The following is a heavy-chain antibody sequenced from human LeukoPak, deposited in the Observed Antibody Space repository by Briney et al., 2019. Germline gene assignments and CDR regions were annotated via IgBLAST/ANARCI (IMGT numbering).Heavy chain of an antibody. CDR1: GFTFSSYA. J-gene: IGHJ4*02. Sequence: PGGSLRPSCVASGFTFSSYAMTWVRQAPGKGLEWVSAISGSGGSTYYADSVKGRFTISRDNSKNTLYLQMNSLRAEDTAVYYCAKEGTGTTSVTSAFDFWGQGTLVTVSS. CDR3: AKEGTGTTSVTSAFDF. D-gene: IGHD1-1*01. CDR2: ISGSGGST. V-gene: IGHV3-23*01.